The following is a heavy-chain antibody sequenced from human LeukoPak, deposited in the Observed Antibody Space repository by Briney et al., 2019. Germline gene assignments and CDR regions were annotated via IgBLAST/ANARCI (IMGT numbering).Heavy chain of an antibody. Sequence: SETLSLTCTVSGGSISSSSYYWGWIRQPPGKGLEWIGSIYYSGSTYYNPSLKSRVTISVDTSKNRFSLKLSSVTAADTAVYYCATVFRGSGGGAYYYYYMDVWGKGTTVTVSS. CDR2: IYYSGST. V-gene: IGHV4-39*01. D-gene: IGHD3-16*01. J-gene: IGHJ6*03. CDR3: ATVFRGSGGGAYYYYYMDV. CDR1: GGSISSSSYY.